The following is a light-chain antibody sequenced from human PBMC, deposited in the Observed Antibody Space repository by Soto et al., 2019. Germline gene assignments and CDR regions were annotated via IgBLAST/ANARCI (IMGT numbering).Light chain of an antibody. Sequence: QSALTQPPSASGSPGQSVTISCTGTSSDIGAYNYVSWFQQHPGEAPKLIISEVNKRPSGVPDRFSGSKSGNTASLTVSGLQAEDEADNYCTSYGGRDNLMFGGGTKLTVL. V-gene: IGLV2-8*01. CDR3: TSYGGRDNLM. J-gene: IGLJ3*02. CDR1: SSDIGAYNY. CDR2: EVN.